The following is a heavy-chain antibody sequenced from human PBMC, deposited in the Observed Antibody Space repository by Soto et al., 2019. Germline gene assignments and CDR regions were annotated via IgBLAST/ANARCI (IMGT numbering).Heavy chain of an antibody. Sequence: QLQLQESGPGLVKPSETLSLTCTVSGGSISSSSYYWGWIRQPPGKGLEWIGSIYYSGSTYYNPSLKSRVTISVDTSKNQFSLKLSSVTAADTAVYYCARSAVRGLQIDYWGQGTLVTVSS. J-gene: IGHJ4*02. V-gene: IGHV4-39*01. CDR1: GGSISSSSYY. D-gene: IGHD3-10*01. CDR2: IYYSGST. CDR3: ARSAVRGLQIDY.